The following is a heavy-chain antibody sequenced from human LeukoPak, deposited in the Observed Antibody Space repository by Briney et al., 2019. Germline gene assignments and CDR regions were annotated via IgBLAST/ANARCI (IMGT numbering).Heavy chain of an antibody. CDR3: AKGRLSGSYNRFDY. D-gene: IGHD1-26*01. CDR1: GYTFTGYY. CDR2: INPNSGGT. V-gene: IGHV1-2*02. Sequence: PQASVKVSCKASGYTFTGYYMHWVRQAPGQGLEWMGWINPNSGGTNYAQKFQGRVTMTRDTSISTVYMELSSLRSDDTAVYYCAKGRLSGSYNRFDYWGLGTLVTVSS. J-gene: IGHJ4*02.